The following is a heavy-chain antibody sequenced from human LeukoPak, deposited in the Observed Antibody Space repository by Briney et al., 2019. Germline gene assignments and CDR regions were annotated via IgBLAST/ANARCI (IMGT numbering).Heavy chain of an antibody. CDR1: GGTFSSYA. CDR2: IIPIFGTA. J-gene: IGHJ4*02. CDR3: AVSVQAAAIPAFDN. V-gene: IGHV1-69*05. D-gene: IGHD6-25*01. Sequence: GASVKVSCKASGGTFSSYAISWVRQAPGQGLEWMGGIIPIFGTANYAQKFQGRVTITTDESTSTAYMELSSLRSEDTAVYYCAVSVQAAAIPAFDNWGQGTLVTVSS.